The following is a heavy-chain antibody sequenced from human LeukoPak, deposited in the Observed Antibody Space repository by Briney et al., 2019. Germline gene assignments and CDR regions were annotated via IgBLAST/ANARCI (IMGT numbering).Heavy chain of an antibody. V-gene: IGHV3-7*03. CDR1: GFIFSGSW. D-gene: IGHD2-15*01. CDR3: TTDTWYSAGH. Sequence: GGSLRLSCTASGFIFSGSWMAWLRQAPGKGLEWVAIIKKDGSEKYYVDSMEGRFTISRDNAKNSLFLQMNSLRAEDTAIYYCTTDTWYSAGHWGQGTLVTVSS. J-gene: IGHJ4*02. CDR2: IKKDGSEK.